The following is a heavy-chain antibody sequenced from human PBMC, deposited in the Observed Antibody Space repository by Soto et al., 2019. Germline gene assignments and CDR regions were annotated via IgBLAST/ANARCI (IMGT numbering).Heavy chain of an antibody. CDR3: TTDRGRL. Sequence: GSLSLSCAACGFTVSNAWMSWVRQAPGKGLEWVGRIKSKTDGGTTDYAAPVNGRFTISRDDSRNTLFLQMNSLRTEDTAVYYCTTDRGRLWGQGTLVTGSS. J-gene: IGHJ4*02. CDR1: GFTVSNAW. V-gene: IGHV3-15*01. D-gene: IGHD3-10*01. CDR2: IKSKTDGGTT.